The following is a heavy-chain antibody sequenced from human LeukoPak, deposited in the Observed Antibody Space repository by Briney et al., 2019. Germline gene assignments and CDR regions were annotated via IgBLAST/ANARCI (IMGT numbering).Heavy chain of an antibody. V-gene: IGHV4-4*07. CDR3: ARSGSAGNYYYYGMDV. CDR2: IYTSGST. D-gene: IGHD6-19*01. J-gene: IGHJ6*02. CDR1: VGSLSSYY. Sequence: SETLSLTCTVSVGSLSSYYWSWIRQPAGKGLEWIGRIYTSGSTNYNPSLKSRVTMSVDTSKNQFSLKLSSVTAADTAVYYCARSGSAGNYYYYGMDVWGQGTTVTVSS.